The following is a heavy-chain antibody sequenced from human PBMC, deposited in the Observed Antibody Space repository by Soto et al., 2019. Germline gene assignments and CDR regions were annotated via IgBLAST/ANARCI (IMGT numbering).Heavy chain of an antibody. CDR3: VVQQKLPWVNA. CDR1: GYTFSGYW. CDR2: IYPGHPDP. V-gene: IGHV5-51*01. D-gene: IGHD1-1*01. J-gene: IGHJ5*02. Sequence: GESLKISCKGSGYTFSGYWIGLVRQMSWNGLEWMWFIYPGHPDPKYRPSLQCQLTISPDHSITTPYLQWDSLKASDTAIYYCVVQQKLPWVNAWGQGTLVTVSS.